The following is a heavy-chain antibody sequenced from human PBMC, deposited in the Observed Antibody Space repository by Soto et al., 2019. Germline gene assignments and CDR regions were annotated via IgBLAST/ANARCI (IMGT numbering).Heavy chain of an antibody. J-gene: IGHJ1*01. V-gene: IGHV3-30-3*01. CDR1: GFIFSTRV. D-gene: IGHD2-15*01. CDR2: ISIDGNNK. Sequence: QVQLVESGGGVVQPGRSLRLSCAASGFIFSTRVMHWIRQAPGKGLEWVTGISIDGNNKHYADSVKGRFTVSRDNSKNTVYVQMATLRVEDTAVYYCATEDHGSGRAGTFYHWGQGTLVTVS. CDR3: ATEDHGSGRAGTFYH.